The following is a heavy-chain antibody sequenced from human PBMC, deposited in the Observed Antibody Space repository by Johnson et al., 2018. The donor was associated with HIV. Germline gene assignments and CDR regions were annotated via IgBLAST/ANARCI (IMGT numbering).Heavy chain of an antibody. CDR2: ISYYANNK. CDR3: ASREVGAKSEHAFDI. V-gene: IGHV3-30-3*01. CDR1: GYTFSSYA. J-gene: IGHJ3*02. D-gene: IGHD1-26*01. Sequence: QVQLVESGGGVVQPGRSLRLSCAASGYTFSSYAMHWVRQAPGKGLEWVAVISYYANNKYYADSVKGRFTISRDNSKNTLYLQMNSLRAEDTAVYYCASREVGAKSEHAFDIWGQGTMVTVSS.